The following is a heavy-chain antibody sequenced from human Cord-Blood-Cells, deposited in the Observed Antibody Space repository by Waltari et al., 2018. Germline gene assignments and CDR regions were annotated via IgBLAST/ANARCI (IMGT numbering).Heavy chain of an antibody. CDR1: GGSFSGYY. J-gene: IGHJ6*02. Sequence: QVQLQQWGAGLLKPSETLSLTCAVYGGSFSGYYWSWIRQPPGKGLEWIGEINHSGSTNYNPSLKSRVTISVDTSKNQFSLKLSSVTAVDTAVYYCARVRVVGSGYYYYYYGMDVWGQGTTVTVSS. D-gene: IGHD3-22*01. V-gene: IGHV4-34*01. CDR3: ARVRVVGSGYYYYYYGMDV. CDR2: INHSGST.